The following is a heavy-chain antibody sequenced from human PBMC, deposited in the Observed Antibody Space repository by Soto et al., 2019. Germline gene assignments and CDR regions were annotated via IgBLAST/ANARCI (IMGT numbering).Heavy chain of an antibody. V-gene: IGHV3-30*18. Sequence: VGSLRLSCAASGFTFSSYGMHWVRQAPGKGLEWVAVISYDGSNKYYADSVKGRFTISRDNSKNMLYLQMNSLRAEDTAVYYCAKDARYCSGGSCYYFDYWGQGTLVTVSS. CDR2: ISYDGSNK. CDR3: AKDARYCSGGSCYYFDY. D-gene: IGHD2-15*01. J-gene: IGHJ4*02. CDR1: GFTFSSYG.